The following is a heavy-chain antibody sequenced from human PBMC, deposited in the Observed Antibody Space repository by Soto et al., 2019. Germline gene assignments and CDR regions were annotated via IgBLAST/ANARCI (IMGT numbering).Heavy chain of an antibody. CDR1: GFTFSSYW. CDR2: IKQDGSEK. V-gene: IGHV3-7*03. CDR3: ARMVGSSQLFDY. J-gene: IGHJ4*02. D-gene: IGHD6-13*01. Sequence: PGGSLRLSCAACGFTFSSYWMSWVRRAPGKGLEWVANIKQDGSEKYYVDSVKGRFTISRDNAKNSLYLQMNSLRAEDTAVYYCARMVGSSQLFDYWGQGTLVTVSS.